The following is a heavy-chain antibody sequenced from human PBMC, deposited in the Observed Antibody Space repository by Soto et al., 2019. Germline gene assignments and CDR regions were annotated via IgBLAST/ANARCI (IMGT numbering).Heavy chain of an antibody. CDR3: ARGLYDCSSTSCSTRWGMDV. CDR2: INPNSGGT. D-gene: IGHD2-2*01. CDR1: GYTFTGYY. J-gene: IGHJ6*02. Sequence: AASVKVSCKASGYTFTGYYMHWVRQAPGQGLEWMGWINPNSGGTNYAQKFQGRVTMTRDTSISTAYMELSRLRSDDTAVYYCARGLYDCSSTSCSTRWGMDVWGQGTTVTVSS. V-gene: IGHV1-2*02.